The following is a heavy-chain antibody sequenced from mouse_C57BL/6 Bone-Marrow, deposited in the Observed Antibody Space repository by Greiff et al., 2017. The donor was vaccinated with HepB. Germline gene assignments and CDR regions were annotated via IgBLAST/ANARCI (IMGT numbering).Heavy chain of an antibody. CDR2: IWGVGST. CDR1: GFSLTSYG. V-gene: IGHV2-6*01. CDR3: AREDYGMDY. Sequence: VQLQQSGPGLVAPSQSLSITCTVSGFSLTSYGVDWVRQSPGKGLEWLGVIWGVGSTNYNSALKSRLSISKDNSKSQVFLKMNSLQTDDTAMYYCAREDYGMDYWGQGTSVTVSS. J-gene: IGHJ4*01. D-gene: IGHD1-1*01.